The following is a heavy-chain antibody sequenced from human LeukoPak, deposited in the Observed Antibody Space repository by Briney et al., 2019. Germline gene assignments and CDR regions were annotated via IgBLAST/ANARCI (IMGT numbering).Heavy chain of an antibody. J-gene: IGHJ4*02. CDR3: AKRRGHCTGDSCSIIGLDY. D-gene: IGHD2-15*01. CDR1: GFTFSSYA. CDR2: ISDGGGST. Sequence: PGGSLRLSCAASGFTFSSYAMTWVRQAPGKGLEWVSGISDGGGSTYYTDSVKGRFTISRDNSMNTLYLQMNSLRAEDTAVYFCAKRRGHCTGDSCSIIGLDYWGQGALVTVSS. V-gene: IGHV3-23*01.